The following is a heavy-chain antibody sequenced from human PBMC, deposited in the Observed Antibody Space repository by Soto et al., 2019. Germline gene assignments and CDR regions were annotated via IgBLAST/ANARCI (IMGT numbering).Heavy chain of an antibody. J-gene: IGHJ4*02. CDR1: GFTFSSYG. CDR3: AREFPDSTPVDY. V-gene: IGHV3-33*01. Sequence: PGGSLRLSCAASGFTFSSYGMHWVRQAPGKGLEWVAVIWYDGSNKYYADSVKGRFTISRDNSKNTLYLQMNSLRAEDTAVYYCAREFPDSTPVDYWGQGTQVTVSS. CDR2: IWYDGSNK.